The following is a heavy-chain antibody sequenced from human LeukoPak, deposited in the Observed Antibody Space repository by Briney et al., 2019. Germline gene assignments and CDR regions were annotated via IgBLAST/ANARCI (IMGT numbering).Heavy chain of an antibody. D-gene: IGHD6-19*01. J-gene: IGHJ4*02. Sequence: PGGSLRLSCAASGFTFSSYWMSWVRQAQGKGLEWVANIKQDGSEKYYVDTVKGRFTISRDNAKNSLYLQMNSLRAEDTAVYYCARVTGGWYPKYFDYWGQGTLVTVSS. CDR3: ARVTGGWYPKYFDY. CDR2: IKQDGSEK. V-gene: IGHV3-7*01. CDR1: GFTFSSYW.